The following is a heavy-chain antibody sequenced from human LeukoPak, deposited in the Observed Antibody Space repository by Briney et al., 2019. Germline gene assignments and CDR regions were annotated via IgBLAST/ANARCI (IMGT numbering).Heavy chain of an antibody. V-gene: IGHV4-39*07. CDR1: GGSISSSSYY. D-gene: IGHD2-15*01. CDR3: ARLGTRRILDY. CDR2: IYYSGST. J-gene: IGHJ4*02. Sequence: PSETLSLTCTVSGGSISSSSYYWGWIRQPPGKGLEWIGSIYYSGSTYYNPSLKSRVTISVDTSKNQFSLKLSSVTAADTAVYYCARLGTRRILDYWGQGTLVTVSS.